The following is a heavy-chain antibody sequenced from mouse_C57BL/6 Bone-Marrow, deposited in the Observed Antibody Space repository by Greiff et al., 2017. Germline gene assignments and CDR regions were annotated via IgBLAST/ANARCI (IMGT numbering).Heavy chain of an antibody. Sequence: QVQLQQPGAELVKPGASVKLSCKASGYTFTSYWMQWVKQRPGQGLEWIGEIDPSDSYTNYNQKFKGKATLTVDTSSSTAYMQLSSLTSEDSAVYYCARSPYYSNTGDYGGQGTTLTVSS. CDR1: GYTFTSYW. CDR2: IDPSDSYT. V-gene: IGHV1-50*01. CDR3: ARSPYYSNTGDY. D-gene: IGHD2-5*01. J-gene: IGHJ2*01.